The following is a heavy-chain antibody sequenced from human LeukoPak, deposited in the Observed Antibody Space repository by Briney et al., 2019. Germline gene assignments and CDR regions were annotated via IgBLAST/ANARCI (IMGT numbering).Heavy chain of an antibody. D-gene: IGHD3-22*01. CDR2: ISSSSSAM. CDR3: ARVNPTNSGFYTY. V-gene: IGHV3-48*01. CDR1: GFTFSTHS. J-gene: IGHJ1*01. Sequence: GGSLRLSCAASGFTFSTHSMHWVRQAPGKGLEWISYISSSSSAMLYADSVKGRFTISRDNAKNSLYLQMNSLRAEDTAVYYCARVNPTNSGFYTYWGQGTLVTVSS.